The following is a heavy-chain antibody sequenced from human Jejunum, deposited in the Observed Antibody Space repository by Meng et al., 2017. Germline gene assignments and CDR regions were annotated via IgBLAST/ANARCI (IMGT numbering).Heavy chain of an antibody. CDR3: VRVNGAGTSSGCLDY. J-gene: IGHJ4*02. V-gene: IGHV3-72*01. CDR1: GFTFSDHH. CDR2: IRNKANSYTT. Sequence: GESLKISCAASGFTFSDHHIDWVRQAPGKGLEWVGRIRNKANSYTTEYAASVKGGFTVSRDDSKTSLYLQMNSLKTEDTAVYYCVRVNGAGTSSGCLDYWGQGTLVTVSS. D-gene: IGHD1-1*01.